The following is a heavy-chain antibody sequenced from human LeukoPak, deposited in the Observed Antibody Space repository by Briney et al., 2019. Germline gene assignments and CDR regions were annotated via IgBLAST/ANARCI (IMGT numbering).Heavy chain of an antibody. J-gene: IGHJ3*01. CDR1: VYGFTCTN. D-gene: IGHD6-13*01. Sequence: ASVKVSCKASVYGFTCTNRHWVRHAPGQGLEWMGWINPTSGVTNYAQKFQGRVTMTRDTSISTAHLELSRLRYDDTDVYFCATGIGLLLVRVDGLDVWGQGTMVTVSS. V-gene: IGHV1-2*02. CDR2: INPTSGVT. CDR3: ATGIGLLLVRVDGLDV.